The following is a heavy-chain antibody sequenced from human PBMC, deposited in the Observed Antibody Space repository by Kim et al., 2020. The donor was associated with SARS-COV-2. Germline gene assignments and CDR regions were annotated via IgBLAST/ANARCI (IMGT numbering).Heavy chain of an antibody. V-gene: IGHV4-39*01. Sequence: SETLSLTCTVSGGSISSNSYYWGWIRQPPGKGLEWIGNIYYSGSTSYKSSLKSRVTISVDTSKNQVSLKLTSVTAADTAVYYCARRKMSYDFDVWGQGTMVTVSS. CDR3: ARRKMSYDFDV. CDR1: GGSISSNSYY. CDR2: IYYSGST. J-gene: IGHJ3*01.